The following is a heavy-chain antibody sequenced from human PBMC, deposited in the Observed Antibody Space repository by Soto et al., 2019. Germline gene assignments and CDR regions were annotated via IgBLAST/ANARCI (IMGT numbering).Heavy chain of an antibody. Sequence: PGGALRVSCAASGFNFSKFAISWGRQAPGKGLEWVSGMSERSGPPLYADSVKGRFTISRDNSKSTLYLEMNNLRPEDTAVYYCAKDQDNTDYYWIFDLWGRGTPVTVSS. CDR2: MSERSGPP. J-gene: IGHJ2*01. CDR3: AKDQDNTDYYWIFDL. D-gene: IGHD4-17*01. CDR1: GFNFSKFA. V-gene: IGHV3-23*01.